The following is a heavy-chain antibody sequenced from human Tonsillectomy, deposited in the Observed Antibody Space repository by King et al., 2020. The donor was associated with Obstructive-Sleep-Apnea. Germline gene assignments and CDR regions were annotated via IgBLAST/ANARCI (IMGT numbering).Heavy chain of an antibody. D-gene: IGHD5-18*01. CDR3: ARNPYSYGFVSWFDP. CDR2: IYYSGSS. CDR1: GGSLNSGGYY. V-gene: IGHV4-31*03. Sequence: LQLQESGPGLVKPSQTLSLTCTVSGGSLNSGGYYWSWIRQHPGKGLEWIGYIYYSGSSHYNPSLKSRVTISVDTSKNQFSLRLTSVTAADTAVYYCARNPYSYGFVSWFDPWGQGTLVTVSS. J-gene: IGHJ5*02.